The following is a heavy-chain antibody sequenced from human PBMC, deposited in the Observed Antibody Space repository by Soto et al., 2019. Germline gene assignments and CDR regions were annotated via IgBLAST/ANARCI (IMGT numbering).Heavy chain of an antibody. Sequence: SETLSLTCTVSGGSISSSSYYWGWIRQPPGKGLEWIGYIYHSGSTYYNPSLKSRVTISVDRSKNQFSLKLSSVTAADTAVYYCVREYMVRGARMDVWGQGTTVTVSS. CDR3: VREYMVRGARMDV. CDR1: GGSISSSSYY. CDR2: IYHSGST. J-gene: IGHJ6*02. D-gene: IGHD3-10*01. V-gene: IGHV4-39*07.